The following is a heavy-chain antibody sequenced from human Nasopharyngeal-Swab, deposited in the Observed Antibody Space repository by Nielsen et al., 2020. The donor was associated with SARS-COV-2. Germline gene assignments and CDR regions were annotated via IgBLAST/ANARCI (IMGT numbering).Heavy chain of an antibody. V-gene: IGHV3-23*03. Sequence: GESLKISCAASGFTFSSYAMSWVRQAPGKGPEWVSVIYSGGSSTYYADSVKGRFTISRDNSKNTLYLQMNSLRAEDTAVYYCAKGVAARPYWFDPWGQGTLVTVSS. CDR1: GFTFSSYA. CDR3: AKGVAARPYWFDP. D-gene: IGHD6-6*01. CDR2: IYSGGSST. J-gene: IGHJ5*02.